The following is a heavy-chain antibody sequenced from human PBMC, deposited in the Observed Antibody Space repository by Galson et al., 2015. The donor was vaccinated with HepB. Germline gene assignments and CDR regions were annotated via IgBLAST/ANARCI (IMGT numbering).Heavy chain of an antibody. Sequence: SVKVSCKASGYTFTSYGINWVRQAPGRGLEWMGWISAYNGNTNYAQKLQGRVTMTTDTSTSTAYMELRSLRSDDTAVYYCARDHTVSTWGSNSYYYGLHVWGHGTTVTVSS. CDR2: ISAYNGNT. V-gene: IGHV1-18*01. CDR1: GYTFTSYG. J-gene: IGHJ6*02. CDR3: ARDHTVSTWGSNSYYYGLHV. D-gene: IGHD4-17*01.